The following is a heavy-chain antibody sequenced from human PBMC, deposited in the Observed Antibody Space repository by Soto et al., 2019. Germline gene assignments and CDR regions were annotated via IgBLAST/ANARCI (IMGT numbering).Heavy chain of an antibody. D-gene: IGHD2-8*01. CDR1: GGSISSGGYY. CDR2: IYYSGST. CDR3: ARSPPTYCTGFDP. V-gene: IGHV4-31*03. J-gene: IGHJ5*02. Sequence: QVQLQESGPGLVKPSQTLSLTCTVSGGSISSGGYYWSWIRQHPGKGLEWIGYIYYSGSTYYNPSLKSRVXXSXDMXKNQFSLKLSSVTAADPAVYYCARSPPTYCTGFDPWGQGTLVTVSS.